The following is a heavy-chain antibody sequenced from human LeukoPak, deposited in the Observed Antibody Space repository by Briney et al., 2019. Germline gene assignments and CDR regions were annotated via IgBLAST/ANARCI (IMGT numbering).Heavy chain of an antibody. CDR3: ARTARIRGVMTTHFYFDY. D-gene: IGHD3-16*01. Sequence: GGSLRLSCAASGFTFSGYGMHWVRQAPGKGLDWVTLIWYDGSNKFYADSVKGRFTISRDNSKNTLYLQMNSLRPDDTAVYYCARTARIRGVMTTHFYFDYWGQGALVTVS. CDR1: GFTFSGYG. CDR2: IWYDGSNK. J-gene: IGHJ4*02. V-gene: IGHV3-33*01.